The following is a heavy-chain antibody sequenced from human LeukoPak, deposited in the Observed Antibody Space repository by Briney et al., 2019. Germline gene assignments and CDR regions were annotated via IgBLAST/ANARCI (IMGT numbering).Heavy chain of an antibody. J-gene: IGHJ4*02. CDR2: VHYSGKT. CDR1: SGSLSSGAYY. CDR3: ARDYGDHRVDY. Sequence: SESLSLTCTVSSGSLSSGAYYWGWIRQPPGKGLEWIGTVHYSGKTYYNPSLKSRITISIDTSKKQFALKLSSVTAADTAVYYCARDYGDHRVDYWGQGTLVTVSS. V-gene: IGHV4-39*06. D-gene: IGHD4-17*01.